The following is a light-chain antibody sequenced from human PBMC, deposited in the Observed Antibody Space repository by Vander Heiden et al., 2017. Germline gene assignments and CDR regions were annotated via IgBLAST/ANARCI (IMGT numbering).Light chain of an antibody. Sequence: VLTQPPSASGTPGPRVTISCSGRSSNIGRTTVNCFLLLPGTAPHTPISTNNQRPSGVPDRFSGAKSGTSASLAISGLQSEDEAEYYCAAWDDSLNGPGVFGGGTKLTVL. CDR3: AAWDDSLNGPGV. V-gene: IGLV1-44*01. J-gene: IGLJ3*02. CDR1: SSNIGRTT. CDR2: TNN.